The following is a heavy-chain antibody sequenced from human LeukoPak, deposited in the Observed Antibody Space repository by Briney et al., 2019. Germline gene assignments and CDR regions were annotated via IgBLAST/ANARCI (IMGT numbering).Heavy chain of an antibody. CDR3: AKDFTSWFTGGFDY. Sequence: PGGSLRLSCAASGFSSFAMNWVRPAPGQGLEGVSSITGSGSTTYYTDSVNGRFIISRDISKNTLYLQMNGLRAEDTAVYYCAKDFTSWFTGGFDYWGQGTLVTVSS. D-gene: IGHD3-10*01. CDR2: ITGSGSTT. CDR1: GFSSFA. J-gene: IGHJ4*02. V-gene: IGHV3-23*01.